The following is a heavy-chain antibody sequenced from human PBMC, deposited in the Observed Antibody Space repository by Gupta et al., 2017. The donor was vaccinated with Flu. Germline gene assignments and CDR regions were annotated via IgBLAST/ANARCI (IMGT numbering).Heavy chain of an antibody. Sequence: IVSDYHMTWIRQAPGKGLAWVSYIDKRDGTTNYADSVKGRFTISRDNANNALYLQMNSLRVEDTAVSYYARTPQRGEGYSFAPWGQGTLV. J-gene: IGHJ4*01. CDR3: ARTPQRGEGYSFAP. CDR2: IDKRDGTT. CDR1: IVSDYH. D-gene: IGHD4-4*01. V-gene: IGHV3-11*01.